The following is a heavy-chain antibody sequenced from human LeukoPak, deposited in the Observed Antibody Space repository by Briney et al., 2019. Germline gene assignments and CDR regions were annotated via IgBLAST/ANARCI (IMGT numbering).Heavy chain of an antibody. CDR3: AKVQSDIVGAMFFSFDV. CDR1: GFTFNSYS. CDR2: IIASGSEM. D-gene: IGHD1-26*01. V-gene: IGHV3-21*06. J-gene: IGHJ3*01. Sequence: GGSLRLSCAVSGFTFNSYSMNWVRQAPGKELECVASIIASGSEMFYADSLKGRFTISRDNSKNSLYLQMNSLRVEDTAVYYCAKVQSDIVGAMFFSFDVWGQGTMVSVSS.